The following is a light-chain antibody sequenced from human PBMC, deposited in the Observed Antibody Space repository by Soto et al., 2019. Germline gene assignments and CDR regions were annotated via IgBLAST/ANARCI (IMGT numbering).Light chain of an antibody. CDR1: QSVSSN. V-gene: IGKV3-15*01. CDR3: LQYNKWPRT. CDR2: GAS. Sequence: EIVITQSPATLSVSPGERATLSCRASQSVSSNLAWFQQKPGQAPRLVIYGASSRAAGIPARFSGSGSGTEFTLTMSSLQSEDFAIYYCLQYNKWPRTFGQGTKVEIK. J-gene: IGKJ1*01.